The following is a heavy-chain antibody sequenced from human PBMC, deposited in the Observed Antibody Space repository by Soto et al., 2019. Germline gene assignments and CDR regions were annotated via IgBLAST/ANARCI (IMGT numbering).Heavy chain of an antibody. CDR1: GFTFNTYS. CDR3: ASLNWNDGPPYPFYGLDA. J-gene: IGHJ6*02. D-gene: IGHD1-20*01. Sequence: GGSLRLSCAASGFTFNTYSMNWVRQAPGKGLEWVSYISSSSTTIYYADSVKGRFTISRDNAKNSLYLQMNSLRDEDTSVYYCASLNWNDGPPYPFYGLDAWGQGTTVTVSS. CDR2: ISSSSTTI. V-gene: IGHV3-48*02.